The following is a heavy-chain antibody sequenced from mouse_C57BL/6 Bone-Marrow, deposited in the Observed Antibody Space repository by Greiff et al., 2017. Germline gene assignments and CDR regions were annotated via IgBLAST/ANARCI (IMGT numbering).Heavy chain of an antibody. CDR3: ARPYYSNYWYFDV. D-gene: IGHD2-5*01. CDR2: IYPGSGST. V-gene: IGHV1-55*01. CDR1: GYPFTSSW. J-gene: IGHJ1*03. Sequence: QVQLQQPGAELVNPGPSVKISCKASGYPFTSSWITWVKQRPGQGLEWIGDIYPGSGSTNYNEKFKSKATLTVDTSSSTAYMQLSSLTSEDSAVYYCARPYYSNYWYFDVWGTGTTVTVSS.